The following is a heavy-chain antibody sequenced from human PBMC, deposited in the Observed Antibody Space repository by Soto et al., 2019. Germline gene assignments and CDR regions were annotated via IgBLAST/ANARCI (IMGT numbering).Heavy chain of an antibody. V-gene: IGHV4-59*01. J-gene: IGHJ4*02. CDR2: ISYSGGS. Sequence: QVLLQESGPGLVKPSETLSLTCTVSGGSINSDYWGWIRRPPGRGLEFIGYISYSGGSNYSPSLKSRVTLSVDTSNNHVSLNLTSVTAADTAVYYCARIGGIPVADYYFHFWGQGTLVTVSS. CDR1: GGSINSDY. CDR3: ARIGGIPVADYYFHF. D-gene: IGHD6-19*01.